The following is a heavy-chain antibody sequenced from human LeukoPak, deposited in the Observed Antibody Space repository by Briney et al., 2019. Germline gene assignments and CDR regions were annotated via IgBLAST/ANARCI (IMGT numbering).Heavy chain of an antibody. J-gene: IGHJ4*02. CDR3: ASGYYDSSGYYLALVY. D-gene: IGHD3-22*01. CDR2: INPNSGGT. V-gene: IGHV1-2*02. CDR1: GYTFTGYY. Sequence: SVKVSCKASGYTFTGYYMHWVRQAPGQGLEWMGWINPNSGGTNYAQKFQGRVTMTRDTSISTAYMELSRLRSDDTAVYYCASGYYDSSGYYLALVYWGQGTLVTVSS.